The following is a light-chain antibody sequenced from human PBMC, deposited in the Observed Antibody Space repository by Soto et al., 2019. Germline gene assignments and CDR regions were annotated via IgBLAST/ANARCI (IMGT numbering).Light chain of an antibody. Sequence: EIVMTQSPATLSVSPGGRATPSCRASQSISDTLAWYQQKPGQAPRLLIHGASTRAPGFPARFSGSGSGTDFTLTISSLQSEDFAVYYCQQYDNWLWTFGQGTKVDIK. CDR1: QSISDT. CDR3: QQYDNWLWT. J-gene: IGKJ1*01. V-gene: IGKV3-15*01. CDR2: GAS.